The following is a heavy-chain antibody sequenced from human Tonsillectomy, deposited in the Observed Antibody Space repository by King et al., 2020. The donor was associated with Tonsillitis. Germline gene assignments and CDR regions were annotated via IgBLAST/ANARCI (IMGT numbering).Heavy chain of an antibody. CDR1: GGSFCTTNW. D-gene: IGHD2-15*01. CDR2: IYTGMTNSYYF. CDR3: ACNVGYSQGY. Sequence: VQLQESGPGLVKPSGTLSLTCAVSGGSFCTTNWWTWVRQSPGKGLEWIGEIYTGMTNSYYFNYDPSLQSRATKSIDKSKTQLSLILTSVTAADTAIYYCACNVGYSQGYWGQGTLVTVSA. J-gene: IGHJ4*02. V-gene: IGHV4-4*02.